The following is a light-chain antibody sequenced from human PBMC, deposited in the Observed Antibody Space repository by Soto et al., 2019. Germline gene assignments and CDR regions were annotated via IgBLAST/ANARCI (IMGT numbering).Light chain of an antibody. J-gene: IGKJ2*01. V-gene: IGKV3-11*01. CDR2: EGS. CDR3: QHRSNWPPT. CDR1: QSVNSY. Sequence: EIVLTQSPATLSLSPGERATLSCRASQSVNSYLAWYQQKPGQPPRLLIYEGSKRTTGIPARFSGSGSGTDFTLTISSLEPEDFAVYYCQHRSNWPPTFGQGTKLEIK.